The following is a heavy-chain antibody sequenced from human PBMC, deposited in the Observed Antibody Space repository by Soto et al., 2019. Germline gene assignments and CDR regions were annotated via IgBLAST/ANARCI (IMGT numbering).Heavy chain of an antibody. D-gene: IGHD3-9*01. CDR3: ASFDWSIY. J-gene: IGHJ4*02. CDR2: ISSRSSTI. Sequence: GGSLSLSCVASGFTFSSYAMSWVRQAPGKGLEWVSYISSRSSTIHYADSVKGRFTISRDSAKNSLYLQMNSLRAEDTAVYYCASFDWSIYWGQGTLVTVSS. V-gene: IGHV3-48*01. CDR1: GFTFSSYA.